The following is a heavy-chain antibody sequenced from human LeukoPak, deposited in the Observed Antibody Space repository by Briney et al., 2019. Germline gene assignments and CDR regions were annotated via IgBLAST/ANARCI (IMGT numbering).Heavy chain of an antibody. Sequence: PXXSLRLSCAASGFTFDDYAMHWVRQAPGKGLEWVSGISWNSGSIVYADSVKGRFTISRDNAKNSLYLQMNSLRAEDTALYYCAKDGIAAAHRILNWFDPWGQGTLVTVSS. J-gene: IGHJ5*02. V-gene: IGHV3-9*01. D-gene: IGHD6-13*01. CDR3: AKDGIAAAHRILNWFDP. CDR2: ISWNSGSI. CDR1: GFTFDDYA.